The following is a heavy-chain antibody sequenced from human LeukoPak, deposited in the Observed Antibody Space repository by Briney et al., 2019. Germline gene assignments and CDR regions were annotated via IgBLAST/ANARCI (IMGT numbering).Heavy chain of an antibody. Sequence: SETLSLTCTVSGGSISSGGYYWSWIRQHPGKGLEWIGYIYYSGNTNYNPSLKSRVTISIDTSKNQFSLGLSSVTAADTAVYYCARDSSPLESGLDVWGQGTTVIVSS. J-gene: IGHJ6*02. CDR3: ARDSSPLESGLDV. D-gene: IGHD5-24*01. CDR1: GGSISSGGYY. V-gene: IGHV4-31*03. CDR2: IYYSGNT.